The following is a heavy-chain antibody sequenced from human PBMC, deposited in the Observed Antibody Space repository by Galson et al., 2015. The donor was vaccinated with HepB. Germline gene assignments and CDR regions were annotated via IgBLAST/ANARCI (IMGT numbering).Heavy chain of an antibody. D-gene: IGHD3-22*01. CDR2: INIDGSST. J-gene: IGHJ4*02. Sequence: SLRLSCAASGFTFSNFWMHWVRQAPGKGLVWVSRINIDGSSTSYADSVKGRFTISRDNAKNTLYLQMNSLRAEDTAVYYCARGFLTYYDSSGKDYWGQGTLVTVSS. CDR1: GFTFSNFW. CDR3: ARGFLTYYDSSGKDY. V-gene: IGHV3-74*01.